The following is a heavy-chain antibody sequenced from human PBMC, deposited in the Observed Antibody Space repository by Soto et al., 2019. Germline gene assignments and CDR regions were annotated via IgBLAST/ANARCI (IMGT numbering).Heavy chain of an antibody. Sequence: GGSLRLSCAASGFTFSSYSMNWVRQAPGKGLEWVSSISSSSSYIYYADSVKGRFTISRDNAKNSLYLQMNSLRAEDTAVYYCARGGEMIVVVPAAMYFDYWGQGTLVTVSS. D-gene: IGHD2-2*01. CDR3: ARGGEMIVVVPAAMYFDY. CDR2: ISSSSSYI. CDR1: GFTFSSYS. V-gene: IGHV3-21*01. J-gene: IGHJ4*02.